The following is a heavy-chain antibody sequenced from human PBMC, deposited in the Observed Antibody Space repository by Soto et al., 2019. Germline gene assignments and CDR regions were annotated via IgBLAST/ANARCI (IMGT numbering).Heavy chain of an antibody. D-gene: IGHD3-3*01. V-gene: IGHV3-30-3*01. Sequence: QVQLVESGGGVVQPGRSLRLSCAASGFTFSRHTMHWVRQAPGKGLEWVAAISDDGSNTYYAGSVKGRFTISRDNSNNTLYLHMNSLSSEDTAVLRCVREVYYDFWSGLNNHAYYLDDWGQGTLVTVSS. CDR1: GFTFSRHT. CDR2: ISDDGSNT. J-gene: IGHJ4*02. CDR3: VREVYYDFWSGLNNHAYYLDD.